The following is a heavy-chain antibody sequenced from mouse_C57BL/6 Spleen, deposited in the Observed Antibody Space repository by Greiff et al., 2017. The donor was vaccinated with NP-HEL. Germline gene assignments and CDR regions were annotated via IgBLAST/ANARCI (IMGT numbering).Heavy chain of an antibody. V-gene: IGHV14-4*01. CDR2: IDPENGDT. CDR1: GFNIKDDY. J-gene: IGHJ2*01. CDR3: TTRGITTVVATESCFDY. D-gene: IGHD1-1*01. Sequence: DVQLQESGAELVRPGASVKLSCTASGFNIKDDYMHWVKQRPEQGLEWIGWIDPENGDTEYASQFQGKATITAETSSNKASLQLSSLTSEDTAVYYCTTRGITTVVATESCFDYWGQGTTLTVSS.